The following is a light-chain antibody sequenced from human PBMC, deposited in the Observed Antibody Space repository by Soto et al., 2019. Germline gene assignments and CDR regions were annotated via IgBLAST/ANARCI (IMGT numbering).Light chain of an antibody. CDR2: GAS. J-gene: IGKJ5*01. V-gene: IGKV3-15*01. CDR3: QQYNKWPIT. CDR1: QSVSGK. Sequence: EIVMTQSPATLYVSPGERATLSCRASQSVSGKLAWYQHKAGQAPRLLIYGASTRATDTPARFSGSGSGTEFALTISSLQSEDFAVYYCQQYNKWPITIGQGTRLEIK.